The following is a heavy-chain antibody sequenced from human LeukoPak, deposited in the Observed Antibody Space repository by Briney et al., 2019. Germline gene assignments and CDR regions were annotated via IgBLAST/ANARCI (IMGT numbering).Heavy chain of an antibody. CDR2: IYYSGST. Sequence: SETLSLTCTVSGGSISSSSYYWGWIRQPPGKGLEWIGSIYYSGSTYYNPSLKSRVTISVDTSKNQFSLKLSSVTAADTAVYYCARQSPMVRGVISLGTLNWFDPWGQGTLVTVSS. D-gene: IGHD3-10*01. CDR1: GGSISSSSYY. CDR3: ARQSPMVRGVISLGTLNWFDP. V-gene: IGHV4-39*01. J-gene: IGHJ5*02.